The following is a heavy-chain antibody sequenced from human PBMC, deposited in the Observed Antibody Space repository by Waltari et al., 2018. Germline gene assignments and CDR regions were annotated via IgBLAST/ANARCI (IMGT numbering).Heavy chain of an antibody. D-gene: IGHD1-26*01. Sequence: EVQLVESGGGVVKPGGSLRLSCAASGFTFGSYSMNWFRQAPGKGLEWVSSISSSSSYIYYADSVKGRFTISRDNAKNSLYLQMNSLRAEDTAVYYCARVHGPGAIDYWGQGTLVTVSS. CDR3: ARVHGPGAIDY. V-gene: IGHV3-21*01. CDR1: GFTFGSYS. CDR2: ISSSSSYI. J-gene: IGHJ4*02.